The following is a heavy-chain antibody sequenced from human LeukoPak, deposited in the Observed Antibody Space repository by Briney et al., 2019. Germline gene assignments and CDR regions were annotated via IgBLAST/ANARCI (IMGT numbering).Heavy chain of an antibody. Sequence: SETLSLTCTVSGGSISSYYWSWIRQPPGKGLEWIGYIYYSGSTNYNPSLKSRVTISVDTSKNQFSLKLSFVTAADTAVYYCARRASQQLVHDYWGQGTLVTVSS. CDR3: ARRASQQLVHDY. CDR1: GGSISSYY. CDR2: IYYSGST. V-gene: IGHV4-59*08. D-gene: IGHD6-13*01. J-gene: IGHJ4*02.